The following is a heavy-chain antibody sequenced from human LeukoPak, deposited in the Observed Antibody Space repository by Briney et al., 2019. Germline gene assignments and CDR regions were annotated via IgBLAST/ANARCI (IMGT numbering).Heavy chain of an antibody. CDR2: IYYSGST. CDR1: GGSISSSSYY. Sequence: KPSETLSLTCTVSGGSISSSSYYWGWIRQPPGKGLEWIGSIYYSGSTYYNPSLKSRVTISVDTSKNQFSLKLSSVTAADTAVYYCARHKVNYYDSSGYHFDYWGQGTLVTVSS. J-gene: IGHJ4*02. V-gene: IGHV4-39*01. D-gene: IGHD3-22*01. CDR3: ARHKVNYYDSSGYHFDY.